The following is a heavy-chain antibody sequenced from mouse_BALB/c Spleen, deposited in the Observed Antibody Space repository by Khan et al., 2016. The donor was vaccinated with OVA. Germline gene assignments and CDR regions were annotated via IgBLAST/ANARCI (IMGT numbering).Heavy chain of an antibody. CDR3: ARENYYGSSCYAMDY. J-gene: IGHJ4*01. CDR1: GYTFTSYW. CDR2: IAPGSGST. Sequence: DLVKPGASVKLSCKASGYTFTSYWINWIKQRPGQGLEWIGRIAPGSGSTDYNEMFTGKATLTVDTSSSTVFIKRSSLSSEDSAVYVCARENYYGSSCYAMDYWGQGTSVTVSS. D-gene: IGHD1-1*01. V-gene: IGHV1S41*01.